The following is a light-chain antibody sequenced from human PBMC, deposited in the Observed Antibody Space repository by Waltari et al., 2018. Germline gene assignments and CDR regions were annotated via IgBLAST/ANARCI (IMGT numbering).Light chain of an antibody. CDR2: EAS. Sequence: DIQLTQSPSFVSASVVDRVSITCRASQDIAGYLAWYQQKPGKAPNLLIYEASTLQSGVPSRFSGSGSGTKFTLRISSLQPEDFATYYCQQLNSFPYNFGQGTKLEI. V-gene: IGKV1-9*01. CDR1: QDIAGY. CDR3: QQLNSFPYN. J-gene: IGKJ2*01.